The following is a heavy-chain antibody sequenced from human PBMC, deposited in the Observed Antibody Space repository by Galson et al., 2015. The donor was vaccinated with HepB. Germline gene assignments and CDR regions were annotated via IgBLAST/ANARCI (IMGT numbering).Heavy chain of an antibody. CDR3: IVGALNFDY. CDR1: GFSLSTSGMC. D-gene: IGHD1-26*01. V-gene: IGHV2-70*11. J-gene: IGHJ4*02. CDR2: IDWDDDK. Sequence: PALVKPTQTLTLTCTFSGFSLSTSGMCVTWIRQPPGKALEWLARIDWDDDKHYSTSLKTRLTIPKDTSKNQVVLTMTNMDPVDTATYYCIVGALNFDYWGQGTLVTVSS.